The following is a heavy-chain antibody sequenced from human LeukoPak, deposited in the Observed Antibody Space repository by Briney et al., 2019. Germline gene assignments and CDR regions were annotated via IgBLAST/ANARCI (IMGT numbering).Heavy chain of an antibody. CDR3: ARVEADIAVAGPSIDY. D-gene: IGHD6-19*01. Sequence: ASVKVSCKASGGTFSSYAISWVRQAPGQGLEWMGRIIPILGIANYAQKFQGRVTITADKSTSTAYMELSSLRSEDTAVYYCARVEADIAVAGPSIDYWGQGTLVTVSS. CDR1: GGTFSSYA. V-gene: IGHV1-69*04. CDR2: IIPILGIA. J-gene: IGHJ4*02.